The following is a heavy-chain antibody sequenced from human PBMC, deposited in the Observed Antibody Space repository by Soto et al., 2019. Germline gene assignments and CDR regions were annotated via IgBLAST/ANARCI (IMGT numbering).Heavy chain of an antibody. V-gene: IGHV4-61*01. Sequence: SETLSLTCTVSGGSVSSGSYYWSWIRQPPGRGLEWIGYIYYSGSTNYNPSLKSRVTISVDTSKNQFSLKLSSVTAADTAVYYCASGGYRYAVGYYYYYGMDVWGQGTTVTVYS. CDR1: GGSVSSGSYY. D-gene: IGHD5-18*01. CDR3: ASGGYRYAVGYYYYYGMDV. J-gene: IGHJ6*02. CDR2: IYYSGST.